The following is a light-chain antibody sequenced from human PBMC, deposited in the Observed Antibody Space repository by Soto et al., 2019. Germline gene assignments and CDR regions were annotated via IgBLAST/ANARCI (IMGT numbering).Light chain of an antibody. CDR2: RNN. CDR3: QSHDSSLSAWV. CDR1: SSNIGSDY. J-gene: IGLJ3*02. V-gene: IGLV1-47*01. Sequence: QSVLTQPPSVSGTPGQRVTISCSGSSSNIGSDYVYWFQQLPGTAPKVLIYRNNQRPSGVPERFSGSKSGTSASLAISGLRSEDEADYYCQSHDSSLSAWVFGGGTK.